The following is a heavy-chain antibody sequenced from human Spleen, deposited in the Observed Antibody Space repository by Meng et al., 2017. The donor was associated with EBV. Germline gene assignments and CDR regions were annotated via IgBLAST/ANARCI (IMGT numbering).Heavy chain of an antibody. CDR1: SGFITGGGW. CDR3: ARAGYHRPASES. CDR2: ILDSGGT. D-gene: IGHD2-15*01. V-gene: IGHV4-4*02. Sequence: ESGPGRVGPSGVLPRTCAGSSGFITGGGWRSWVRQSPGKGLEWIGEILDSGGTSYNPSLKRRVTISLDMSKDQFSLRSSSVPAADTAVYYCARAGYHRPASESRGQGTLVTVSS. J-gene: IGHJ4*02.